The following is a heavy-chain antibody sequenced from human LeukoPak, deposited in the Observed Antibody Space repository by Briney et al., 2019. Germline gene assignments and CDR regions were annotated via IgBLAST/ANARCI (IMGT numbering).Heavy chain of an antibody. Sequence: GGSLRLSCAASGFTFSSYAMSWVRQAPGKGLEWVSAISGSGGSTYYADSVKGRFTISRDNAKNSLYLQMNSLRAEDTAVYYCASTFYDSSSARNSPGAFDIWGQGTMVTVSS. CDR3: ASTFYDSSSARNSPGAFDI. CDR1: GFTFSSYA. D-gene: IGHD3-22*01. V-gene: IGHV3-23*01. J-gene: IGHJ3*02. CDR2: ISGSGGST.